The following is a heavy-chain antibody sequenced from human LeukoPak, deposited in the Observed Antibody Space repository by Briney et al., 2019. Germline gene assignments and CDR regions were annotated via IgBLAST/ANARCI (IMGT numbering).Heavy chain of an antibody. D-gene: IGHD4-17*01. J-gene: IGHJ6*02. V-gene: IGHV3-11*01. CDR3: ARVSGSDYGDYRPLYYGMDV. Sequence: GGSLRLSCAASGFTFSDYYMSWIRQAPGKGLEWVSYISSSGSTIYYADSVKGRFTISRDNAKNSLYLQMNSLRAEDTAVYYCARVSGSDYGDYRPLYYGMDVWGQGTTVTVSS. CDR2: ISSSGSTI. CDR1: GFTFSDYY.